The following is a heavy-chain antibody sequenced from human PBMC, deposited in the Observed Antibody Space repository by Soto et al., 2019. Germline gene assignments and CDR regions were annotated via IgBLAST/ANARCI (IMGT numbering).Heavy chain of an antibody. CDR1: GGSISSSNW. J-gene: IGHJ4*02. CDR2: MYYSGST. V-gene: IGHV4-4*02. D-gene: IGHD6-19*01. Sequence: SETLSLTCAVSGGSISSSNWWSWVRQPPGKGLEWIGYMYYSGSTNYNPSLKSRVTISVDTSKNQFSLKLNSVTAADTAVYYCARHAVHRSGFTDYWGQGTLVTVSS. CDR3: ARHAVHRSGFTDY.